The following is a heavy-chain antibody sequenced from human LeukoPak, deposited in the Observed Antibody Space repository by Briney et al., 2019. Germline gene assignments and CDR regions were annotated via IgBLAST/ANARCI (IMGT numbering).Heavy chain of an antibody. D-gene: IGHD6-6*01. J-gene: IGHJ4*02. V-gene: IGHV5-51*01. Sequence: GESLKISCKGTGYSFDSFWIGWVRQLHGKGLEWMGVIYARDSDTRYSPSFQGRVTISVDKSTSTAYLQWSSLKASDTAMYYCARLEYSSTSGGDYFDHWGQGTLVTVSS. CDR3: ARLEYSSTSGGDYFDH. CDR1: GYSFDSFW. CDR2: IYARDSDT.